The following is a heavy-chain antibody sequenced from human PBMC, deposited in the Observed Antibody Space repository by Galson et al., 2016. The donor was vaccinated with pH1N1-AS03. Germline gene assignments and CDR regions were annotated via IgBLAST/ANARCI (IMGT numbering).Heavy chain of an antibody. V-gene: IGHV1-69*04. CDR1: GGSFFSHT. CDR2: IVPILGMT. J-gene: IGHJ4*02. CDR3: AREGATADPDDS. Sequence: SCKASGGSFFSHTVYWVRQAPGQGLEWMGRIVPILGMTNYAQKFQGRATIAVDRSTGTAYMELTSLRSEDTAVYYCAREGATADPDDSWGQGTLVTVSS. D-gene: IGHD6-13*01.